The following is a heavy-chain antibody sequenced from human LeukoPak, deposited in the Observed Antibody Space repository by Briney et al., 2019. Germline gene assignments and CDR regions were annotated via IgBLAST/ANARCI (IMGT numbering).Heavy chain of an antibody. CDR2: ISGSGGST. V-gene: IGHV3-23*01. D-gene: IGHD5-12*01. CDR3: AKPSVIVATIWGFDY. Sequence: PGGSLRLSCAASGFTFSDYYMSWIRQAPGKGLEWVSAISGSGGSTYYADSVKGRFTISRDNSKNTLYLQMNSLRAEDTAVYYCAKPSVIVATIWGFDYWGQGTLVTVSS. CDR1: GFTFSDYY. J-gene: IGHJ4*02.